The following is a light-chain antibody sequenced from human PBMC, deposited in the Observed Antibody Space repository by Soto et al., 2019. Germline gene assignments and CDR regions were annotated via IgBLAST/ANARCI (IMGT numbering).Light chain of an antibody. CDR2: SAS. CDR1: QGVGRL. J-gene: IGKJ4*01. CDR3: QQYSGYPT. Sequence: DIQMTQSPSSLSASVGDRVTITCRASQGVGRLLAWYQQKPEKAPKSLIYSASSLQSAVPSRFGGSGSGTDFTLTISNLQPEDFATYYCQQYSGYPTFGGGTKVEMK. V-gene: IGKV1D-16*01.